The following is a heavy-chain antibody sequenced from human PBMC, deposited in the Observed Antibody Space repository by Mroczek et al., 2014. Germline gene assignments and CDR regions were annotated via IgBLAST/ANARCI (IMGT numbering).Heavy chain of an antibody. J-gene: IGHJ6*03. CDR3: ARGIQVAADHGVDYYYYYYMDV. V-gene: IGHV4-61*02. CDR1: GGSISSGSYY. CDR2: IYTSGXT. D-gene: IGHD6-13*01. Sequence: QVQLQQSGPGLVKPSQTLSLTCTVSGGSISSGSYYWSWIRQPAGKGLEWIGRIYTSGXTNYNPSLKSRVTMSVDTSKNQFSLKLSSVTAADTAVYYCARGIQVAADHGVDYYYYYYMDVWSKGPRSPSP.